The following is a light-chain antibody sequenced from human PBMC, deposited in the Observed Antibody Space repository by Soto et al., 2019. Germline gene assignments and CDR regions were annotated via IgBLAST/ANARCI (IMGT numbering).Light chain of an antibody. CDR2: LEGSGSY. CDR3: EIWDSNTGV. CDR1: SGHSSYI. Sequence: QSVLTQSSSASASLGSSVKLTCTLSSGHSSYIIAWHQQQPGKAPRYLMKLEGSGSYNKGSGVPDRFSGSSSGADRYLTISNLQSEGDADYYSEIWDSNTGVFGGGTKVTV. V-gene: IGLV4-60*03. J-gene: IGLJ3*02.